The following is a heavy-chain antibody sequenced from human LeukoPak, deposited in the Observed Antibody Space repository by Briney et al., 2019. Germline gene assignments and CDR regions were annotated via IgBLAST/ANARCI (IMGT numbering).Heavy chain of an antibody. V-gene: IGHV3-53*01. CDR1: GLTVSSNY. Sequence: GGSLRLSCAASGLTVSSNYMSWVRQAPGKGLEWVSLIYSGGSTYYADSVKGRFTISRDNSKNTLYLQMNSVRAEDTAVYYCAKDYAYYYGSGSPFDYWGQGTLVTVSS. CDR3: AKDYAYYYGSGSPFDY. J-gene: IGHJ4*02. CDR2: IYSGGST. D-gene: IGHD3-10*01.